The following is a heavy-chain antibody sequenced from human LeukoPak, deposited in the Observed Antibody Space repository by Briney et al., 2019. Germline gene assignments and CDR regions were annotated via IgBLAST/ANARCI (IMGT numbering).Heavy chain of an antibody. CDR3: ARDTIGIGLRLGEYTDY. CDR2: INHSGST. D-gene: IGHD3-16*01. J-gene: IGHJ4*02. Sequence: SETLSLTCAVYGGSFSGYYWSWIRQPPGKGLEWIGEINHSGSTNYNPSLKSRVTISVGTSKKQFSLKLSSVTAADTAVYYCARDTIGIGLRLGEYTDYWGQGILVTVSS. CDR1: GGSFSGYY. V-gene: IGHV4-34*01.